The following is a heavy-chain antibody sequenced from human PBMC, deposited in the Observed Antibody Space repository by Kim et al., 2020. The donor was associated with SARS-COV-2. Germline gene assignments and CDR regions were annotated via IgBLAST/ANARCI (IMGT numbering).Heavy chain of an antibody. J-gene: IGHJ6*02. Sequence: KSRVTISVDTSRNQFSLKLSSVTAADTAVYYCARLATVTTNYYYYGMDVWGQGTTVTVSS. CDR3: ARLATVTTNYYYYGMDV. V-gene: IGHV4-30-2*05. D-gene: IGHD4-17*01.